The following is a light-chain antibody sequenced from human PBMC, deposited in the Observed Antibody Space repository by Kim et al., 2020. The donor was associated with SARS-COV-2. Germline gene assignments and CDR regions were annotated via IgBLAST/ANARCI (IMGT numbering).Light chain of an antibody. CDR1: QNIRSY. CDR3: QQSLNSPPYT. J-gene: IGKJ2*01. Sequence: ASVGDRVTITCRASQNIRSYLNWYQQKPGKAPKLLIYGTSNLHTGVPSRFSGSGSGADFTLTISSLQPEDFATYYCQQSLNSPPYTFGQGTKVDIK. CDR2: GTS. V-gene: IGKV1-39*01.